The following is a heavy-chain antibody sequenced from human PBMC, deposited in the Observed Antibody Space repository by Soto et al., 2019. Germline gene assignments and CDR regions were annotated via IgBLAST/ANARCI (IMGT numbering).Heavy chain of an antibody. CDR2: IFYTWSR. J-gene: IGHJ5*02. D-gene: IGHD2-21*01. V-gene: IGHV4-59*01. CDR1: GGSISRYF. CDR3: AHFSDLAWLAP. Sequence: QVQLQESGPGLVRPSETLSLTCTVSGGSISRYFWSWIRQSPGKGLEWVGYIFYTWSRTYNHSLKSRVTISIDTSKKQFSLKLSSWTAADTAVYYCAHFSDLAWLAPWGPGTLVNVS.